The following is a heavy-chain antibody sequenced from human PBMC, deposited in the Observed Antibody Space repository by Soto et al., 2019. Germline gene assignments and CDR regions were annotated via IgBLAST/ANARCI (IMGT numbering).Heavy chain of an antibody. CDR1: GFTFSSYA. Sequence: GGSLRLSCAASGFTFSSYAMSWVRQAPGKGLEWVSAISGSGGSTYYADSVKGRFTISRDNSKNTLYLQMNSLRAEDTAVYYCAKVASPEAYYGDYFDYWGQGTLVTVSS. V-gene: IGHV3-23*01. CDR3: AKVASPEAYYGDYFDY. D-gene: IGHD3-3*01. J-gene: IGHJ4*02. CDR2: ISGSGGST.